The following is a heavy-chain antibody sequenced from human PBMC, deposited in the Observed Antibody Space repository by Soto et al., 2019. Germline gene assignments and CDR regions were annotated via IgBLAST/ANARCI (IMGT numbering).Heavy chain of an antibody. Sequence: PSETLSLTCTVSGGSISSYYWSWIRQPPGKGLEWIGYIYYSGSTNYNPSLKSRVTISVDTSKNQFSLKLSSVTAADTAVYYCASWGKYGYSYGLRYFDYWGQGTLVTVSS. V-gene: IGHV4-59*01. CDR1: GGSISSYY. CDR3: ASWGKYGYSYGLRYFDY. D-gene: IGHD5-18*01. CDR2: IYYSGST. J-gene: IGHJ4*02.